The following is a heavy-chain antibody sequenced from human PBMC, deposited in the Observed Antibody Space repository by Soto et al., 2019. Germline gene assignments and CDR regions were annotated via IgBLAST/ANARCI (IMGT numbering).Heavy chain of an antibody. D-gene: IGHD4-4*01. CDR3: ARGADYSNSNFDY. V-gene: IGHV3-21*01. J-gene: IGHJ4*02. CDR2: ISTNGDT. CDR1: GFAFSSYS. Sequence: GGSLRLSCAVSGFAFSSYSVNWVRQAPGKGLEWVSSISTNGDTYYADSVKGRLAISRDNAKNSLYRQMTSLRVEDTAVYYCARGADYSNSNFDYWGQGTLVTVSS.